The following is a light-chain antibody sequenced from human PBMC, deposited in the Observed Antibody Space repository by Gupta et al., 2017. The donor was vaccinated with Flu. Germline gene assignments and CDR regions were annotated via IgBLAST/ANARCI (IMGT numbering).Light chain of an antibody. CDR1: TGDIASNY. CDR3: QSNDKTSLE. CDR2: RDS. Sequence: FMLPQPLPVPESPGETVIISCTRSTGDIASNYVRWYQQRPGSIPTTVIYRDSQRPSGVPDRFSGSIDSSSNSASLTIAGLKTEDEADYYSQSNDKTSLEFGGGTKLTVL. J-gene: IGLJ3*02. V-gene: IGLV6-57*01.